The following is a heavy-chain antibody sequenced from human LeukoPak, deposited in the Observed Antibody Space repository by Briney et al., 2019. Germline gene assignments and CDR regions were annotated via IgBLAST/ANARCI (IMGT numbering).Heavy chain of an antibody. J-gene: IGHJ6*03. CDR2: IYYSGRI. CDR1: GDSITSYY. CDR3: ARSSANWYPNYMDV. V-gene: IGHV4-59*01. Sequence: SETLSLTCTVSGDSITSYYWSWIRQPPGKGLEWIAYIYYSGRIKYNPSLNSRATISLDTSKNQVSLRLSAVTAADTATYYRARSSANWYPNYMDVWGKGATVTVSS. D-gene: IGHD2-2*01.